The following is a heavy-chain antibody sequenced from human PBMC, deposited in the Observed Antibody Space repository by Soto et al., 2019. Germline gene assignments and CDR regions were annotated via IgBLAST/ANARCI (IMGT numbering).Heavy chain of an antibody. CDR1: GFTFSSYV. J-gene: IGHJ4*02. Sequence: PGGSLRLSCAASGFTFSSYVMSWVRQAPGKGLEWVSGISGSGGSTYYADSVKGRFTISRDNSKNTLYLQMNSLRAEDTAVYYCAHRTYYESRGYYYYFDEWGQGTLVTVSS. CDR2: ISGSGGST. CDR3: AHRTYYESRGYYYYFDE. V-gene: IGHV3-23*01. D-gene: IGHD3-22*01.